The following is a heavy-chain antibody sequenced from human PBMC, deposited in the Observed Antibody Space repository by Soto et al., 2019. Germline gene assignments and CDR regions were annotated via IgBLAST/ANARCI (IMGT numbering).Heavy chain of an antibody. J-gene: IGHJ4*02. V-gene: IGHV4-39*07. CDR3: ASRDPGTSVDY. CDR1: GGSISSSSYY. CDR2: XYXXXXX. Sequence: SETLSLTCTVSGGSISSSSYYWGWIRQPPRKGLDXVGXXYXXXXXYXXPSLKSRVTVSVDKSENQFSLQVTSLTAADTAVYYCASRDPGTSVDYWGQGTWVIACS. D-gene: IGHD1-7*01.